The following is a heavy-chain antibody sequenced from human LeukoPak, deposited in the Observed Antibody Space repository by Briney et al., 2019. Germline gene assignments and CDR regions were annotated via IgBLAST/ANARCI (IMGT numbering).Heavy chain of an antibody. CDR2: MNPNSGNT. Sequence: ASVKVSCKASGYTFSSYDINWVRQATGQGLEWMGWMNPNSGNTGYAQKFQGRVTMTTDTSTSTAYMELRSLRSDDTAVYYCARANPGYSSSWYWVGGDYYYYYMDVWGKGTTVTISS. J-gene: IGHJ6*03. CDR1: GYTFSSYD. CDR3: ARANPGYSSSWYWVGGDYYYYYMDV. V-gene: IGHV1-8*01. D-gene: IGHD6-13*01.